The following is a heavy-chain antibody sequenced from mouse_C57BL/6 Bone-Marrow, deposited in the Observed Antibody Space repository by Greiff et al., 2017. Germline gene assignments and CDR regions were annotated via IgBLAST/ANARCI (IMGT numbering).Heavy chain of an antibody. CDR1: GFTFSDYY. V-gene: IGHV5-12*01. J-gene: IGHJ1*03. CDR3: ARHQIYYGYDEIFDV. CDR2: ISNGGGST. D-gene: IGHD2-2*01. Sequence: DVHLVESGGGLVQPGGSLKLSCAASGFTFSDYYMYWVRQTPEKRLEWVAYISNGGGSTYYPDTVKGRFTISRDNAKNTLYLQMSRLKSEDTAMYYCARHQIYYGYDEIFDVWGTGTTVTVSS.